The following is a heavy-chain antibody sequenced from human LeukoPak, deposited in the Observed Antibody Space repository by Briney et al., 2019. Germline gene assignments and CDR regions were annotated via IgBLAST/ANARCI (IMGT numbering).Heavy chain of an antibody. CDR3: ARTDYDILTGFPHFLFDY. Sequence: PSETLSLTCTVSGGSISSFYWSWIRQPPGKGLEWIGHISYNGNTNYNPSLKSRVTISVDTSKHQFSLKLTSVTAADTAVYYCARTDYDILTGFPHFLFDYWGQGTLVTVSS. V-gene: IGHV4-59*08. CDR1: GGSISSFY. J-gene: IGHJ4*02. CDR2: ISYNGNT. D-gene: IGHD3-9*01.